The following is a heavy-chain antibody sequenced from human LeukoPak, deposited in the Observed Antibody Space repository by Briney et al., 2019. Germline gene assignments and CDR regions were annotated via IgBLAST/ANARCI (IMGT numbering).Heavy chain of an antibody. CDR3: TRAQRKYCSRTTCFVFDI. Sequence: GGSLRLSCAASTFTFSGYAMTWVRQAPGKGLEWVSSINGVGDATYYAHSVKGRFTVSRDNSKNTLYLQMNSLRVEDTAVYYCTRAQRKYCSRTTCFVFDIWGQGTVVSVSS. D-gene: IGHD2-2*01. CDR2: INGVGDAT. CDR1: TFTFSGYA. J-gene: IGHJ3*02. V-gene: IGHV3-23*01.